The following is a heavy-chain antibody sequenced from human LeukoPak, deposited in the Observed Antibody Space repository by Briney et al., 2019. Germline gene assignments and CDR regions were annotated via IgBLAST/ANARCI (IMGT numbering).Heavy chain of an antibody. J-gene: IGHJ4*02. CDR3: AKDPGIAAAGSPGY. Sequence: PGGSLRLSCAASGFTFSSYAMSWVRQAPGKGLEWVSAISGSGGSTYYADSVKGRFTISRDNSKNTLYLQMNSLRAEDTAEYYCAKDPGIAAAGSPGYWGQGTLVTVSS. CDR1: GFTFSSYA. V-gene: IGHV3-23*01. D-gene: IGHD6-13*01. CDR2: ISGSGGST.